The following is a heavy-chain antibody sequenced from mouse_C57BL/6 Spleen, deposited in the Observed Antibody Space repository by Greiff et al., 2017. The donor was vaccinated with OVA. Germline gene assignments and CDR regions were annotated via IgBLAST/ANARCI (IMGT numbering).Heavy chain of an antibody. D-gene: IGHD4-1*01. CDR2: ISYDGSN. CDR3: ARGPNWDDWYFDV. CDR1: GYSITSGYY. Sequence: VQLKESGPGLVKPSQSLSLTCSVTGYSITSGYYWNWIRQFPGNKLEWMGYISYDGSNNYNPSLKNRISITRDTSKNQFFLKLNSVTTEDTATYYCARGPNWDDWYFDVWGTGTTVTVSS. V-gene: IGHV3-6*01. J-gene: IGHJ1*03.